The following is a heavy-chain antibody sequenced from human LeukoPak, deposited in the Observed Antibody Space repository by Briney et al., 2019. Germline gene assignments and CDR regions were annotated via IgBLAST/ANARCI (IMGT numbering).Heavy chain of an antibody. CDR1: GFTFSSYW. D-gene: IGHD3-10*02. Sequence: GGSLRLSCAASGFTFSSYWMHCVRQAPGKGLVWVSRINSDGSSTSYADSVKGRFTISRDNAKNTLYLQMNSLRAEDTAVYYCAELGITMIGGVWGKGTTVTISS. CDR2: INSDGSST. CDR3: AELGITMIGGV. V-gene: IGHV3-74*01. J-gene: IGHJ6*04.